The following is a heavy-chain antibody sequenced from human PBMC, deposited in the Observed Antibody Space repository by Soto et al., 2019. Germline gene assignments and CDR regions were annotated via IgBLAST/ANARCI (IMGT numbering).Heavy chain of an antibody. CDR1: GGSISSSNW. CDR3: ARDLDSSGTKPDNGFDP. Sequence: PSETLSLTCAVSGGSISSSNWWSWVRQPPGKGLEWIGEIYHSGSTNYNPSLKSRVTISVDKSKNQFSLKLSSVTAADTAVYYCARDLDSSGTKPDNGFDPWGQGTLVTVSS. D-gene: IGHD6-19*01. CDR2: IYHSGST. J-gene: IGHJ5*02. V-gene: IGHV4-4*02.